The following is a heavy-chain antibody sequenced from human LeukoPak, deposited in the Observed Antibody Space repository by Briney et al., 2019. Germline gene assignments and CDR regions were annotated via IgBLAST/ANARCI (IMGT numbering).Heavy chain of an antibody. J-gene: IGHJ6*04. CDR1: GFTFTTYS. D-gene: IGHD3-10*02. Sequence: GGSLRLSCEASGFTFTTYSMNWVRQAPGKGLEWVSYISSSGSTIYYADSVKGRFTISRDNAKNSLYLQMNSLRAEDTAVYYCAELGITMIGGVWGKGTTVTISS. CDR2: ISSSGSTI. CDR3: AELGITMIGGV. V-gene: IGHV3-48*04.